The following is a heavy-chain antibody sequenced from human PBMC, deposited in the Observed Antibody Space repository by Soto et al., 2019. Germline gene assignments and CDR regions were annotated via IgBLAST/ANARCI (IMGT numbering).Heavy chain of an antibody. CDR2: IYHSGST. J-gene: IGHJ6*02. CDR3: ARVSGSYYYGMDV. CDR1: GGSISSSNW. V-gene: IGHV4-4*02. D-gene: IGHD1-26*01. Sequence: QVQLQESGPGLVKPSGTLSLTCAVSGGSISSSNWWSWVRQPPGKGLEWIGEIYHSGSTNYNPSLKSRVTILVDKSKNQFSLKLSSVIAADTAVYYCARVSGSYYYGMDVWGQGTTVTVSS.